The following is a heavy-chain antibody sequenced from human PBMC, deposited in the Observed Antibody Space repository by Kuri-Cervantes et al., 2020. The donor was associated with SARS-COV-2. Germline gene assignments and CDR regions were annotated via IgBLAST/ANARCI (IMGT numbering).Heavy chain of an antibody. CDR2: INHSGNT. D-gene: IGHD2-2*01. CDR3: ARGYCSSTSCYLHYFDY. J-gene: IGHJ4*02. CDR1: GGSFSDYY. V-gene: IGHV4-34*01. Sequence: SQTLSLTCAVYGGSFSDYYWSWVRQPPGKGLEWIGEINHSGNTNYDPSLKSRVTISIDTSKNQFSLKLSSVTAADTAVYYCARGYCSSTSCYLHYFDYWGQGTLVTVSS.